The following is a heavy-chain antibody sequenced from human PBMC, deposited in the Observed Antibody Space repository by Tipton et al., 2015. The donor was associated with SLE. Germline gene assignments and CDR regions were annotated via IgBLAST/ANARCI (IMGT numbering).Heavy chain of an antibody. J-gene: IGHJ4*02. CDR2: AFYSGTT. Sequence: TLSLTCTVSVASINSSSYYWAWIRQPPGKGLEWIGSAFYSGTTYYNPSLKSRVTISLDTSKNQFSLKVNSVTAADTAVYYCASLLWGGSPFDHWGQGTLVTVSS. D-gene: IGHD5-12*01. CDR1: VASINSSSYY. CDR3: ASLLWGGSPFDH. V-gene: IGHV4-39*07.